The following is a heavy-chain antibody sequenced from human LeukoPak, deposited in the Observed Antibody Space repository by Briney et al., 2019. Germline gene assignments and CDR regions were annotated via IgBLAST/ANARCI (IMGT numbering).Heavy chain of an antibody. J-gene: IGHJ4*02. V-gene: IGHV1-2*02. CDR3: ARDGVEMATISDY. D-gene: IGHD5-24*01. CDR1: GYTFTSYA. Sequence: ASVKVSCKASGYTFTSYAMNWVRQAPGQGLEWMGWINPNSGGTNYAQKFQGRVTMTRDTSISTAYMELSRLRSDDTAVYYCARDGVEMATISDYWGQGTLVTVSS. CDR2: INPNSGGT.